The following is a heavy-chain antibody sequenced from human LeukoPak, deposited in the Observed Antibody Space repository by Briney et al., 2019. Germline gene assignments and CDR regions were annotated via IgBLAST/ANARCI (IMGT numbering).Heavy chain of an antibody. V-gene: IGHV4-39*07. CDR2: IYNSESI. CDR3: ARDKGATYYYYYMDV. CDR1: GGSINSVSYY. D-gene: IGHD1-26*01. Sequence: SETLSLTCTVSGGSINSVSYYWVWIRQPPGKGLEWIGSIYNSESIYSKPSLRSRVTISLDTSTNQFSLKLSSVTAADTAVYYCARDKGATYYYYYMDVWGKGTTVTVSS. J-gene: IGHJ6*03.